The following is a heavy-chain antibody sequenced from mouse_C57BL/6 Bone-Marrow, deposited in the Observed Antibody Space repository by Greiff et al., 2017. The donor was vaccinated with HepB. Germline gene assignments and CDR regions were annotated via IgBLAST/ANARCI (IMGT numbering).Heavy chain of an antibody. J-gene: IGHJ4*01. CDR3: ARKGPMDY. CDR1: GFTFSDYG. V-gene: IGHV5-17*01. Sequence: EVKVVESGGGLVKPGGSLKLSCAASGFTFSDYGMYWVRQAPEKGLEWVAYISSGSSTIYYADTVKGRFTISRDNAKNTLFLQMTSLRSEDTATYYCARKGPMDYWGQGTSVTVSS. CDR2: ISSGSSTI.